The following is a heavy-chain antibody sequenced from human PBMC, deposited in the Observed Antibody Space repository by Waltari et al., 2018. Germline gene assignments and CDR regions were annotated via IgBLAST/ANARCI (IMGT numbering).Heavy chain of an antibody. J-gene: IGHJ4*02. D-gene: IGHD6-19*01. Sequence: EVQLVESGGGLVQPGGSLRLSCAASGFPFSTYWMHWVRQGPGKGLVWVSRINSDGSSTSYADSVKGRFTISRDNAKNTLYLQMNSLRAEDTAVYYCARGRIAVAGFDYWGQGTLVTVSS. V-gene: IGHV3-74*01. CDR1: GFPFSTYW. CDR3: ARGRIAVAGFDY. CDR2: INSDGSST.